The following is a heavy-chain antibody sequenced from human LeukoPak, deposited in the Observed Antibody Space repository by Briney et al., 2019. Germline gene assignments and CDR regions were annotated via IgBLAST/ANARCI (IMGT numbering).Heavy chain of an antibody. V-gene: IGHV4-61*02. Sequence: RPSETLSLTCTVSGGSISSGFYYWNWIRQPAGKSREWFGRLYSTGRNKDNPSLNSRVTISVDTSKDYFSLKLSSVTAADTAIYYCARVFSGGRGRGDAFDIWGQGTMVTVSS. J-gene: IGHJ3*02. CDR3: ARVFSGGRGRGDAFDI. CDR2: LYSTGRN. D-gene: IGHD2-15*01. CDR1: GGSISSGFYY.